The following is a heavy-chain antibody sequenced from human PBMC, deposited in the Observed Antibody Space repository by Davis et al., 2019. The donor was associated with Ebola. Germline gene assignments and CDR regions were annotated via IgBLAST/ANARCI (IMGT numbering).Heavy chain of an antibody. CDR2: LGTSADK. V-gene: IGHV3-23*01. CDR1: GFIFRSYV. CDR3: AKDTANIWFDI. Sequence: GESLKISCAASGFIFRSYVMSWVRQAPGKGLEWVSTLGTSADKYYADSVKCRFTISRDNSRNTLYLQMNGLRVEDTAIYYCAKDTANIWFDIWGQGTMVTVSS. D-gene: IGHD2-21*02. J-gene: IGHJ3*02.